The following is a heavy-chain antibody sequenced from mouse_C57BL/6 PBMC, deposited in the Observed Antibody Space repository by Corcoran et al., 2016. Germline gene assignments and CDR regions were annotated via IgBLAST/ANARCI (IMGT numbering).Heavy chain of an antibody. CDR2: IYPRSGNT. CDR3: ARLMDGYYSWFAY. D-gene: IGHD2-3*01. J-gene: IGHJ3*01. V-gene: IGHV1-81*01. CDR1: AYTFTSYG. Sequence: QVQLQQSGAELARPGASVKLSCKTSAYTFTSYGISWVKQRTGQGLEWIGEIYPRSGNTYYNEKFKGKATLTADKSSSTAYMELRSLTSEDSAVYFCARLMDGYYSWFAYWGQGTLVTVSA.